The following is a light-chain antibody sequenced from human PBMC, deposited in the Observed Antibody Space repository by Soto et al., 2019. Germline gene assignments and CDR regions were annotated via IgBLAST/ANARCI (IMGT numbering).Light chain of an antibody. V-gene: IGLV2-14*03. CDR2: DVS. J-gene: IGLJ1*01. CDR3: TSFKTISTYV. Sequence: QSALTQPASVSGSPGQSITISCTGASSDVGGFDHVSWYQQHPGKVPRLLIYDVSSRPSGVSDRFSGSKSGNTASLTISGLQADVFADSSCTSFKTISTYVFGTGTIVTV. CDR1: SSDVGGFDH.